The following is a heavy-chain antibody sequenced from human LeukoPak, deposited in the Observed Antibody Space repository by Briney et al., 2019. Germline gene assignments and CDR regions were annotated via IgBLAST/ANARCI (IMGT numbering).Heavy chain of an antibody. CDR1: GGSFSGYY. V-gene: IGHV4-34*01. J-gene: IGHJ4*02. Sequence: SETLSLTCAVYGGSFSGYYWSWIRQPPGKGLEWIGEINHSGSTNYNPSLKSRVTISVDTSKNQFSLKLSSVTAAGTAVYYCARELTGTTGPFDYWGQGTLVTVSS. CDR2: INHSGST. D-gene: IGHD1-7*01. CDR3: ARELTGTTGPFDY.